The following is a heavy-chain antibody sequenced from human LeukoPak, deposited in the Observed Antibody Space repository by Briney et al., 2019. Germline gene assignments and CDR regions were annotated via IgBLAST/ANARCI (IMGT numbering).Heavy chain of an antibody. D-gene: IGHD1-26*01. CDR2: ISSSSSTI. CDR1: GFTFSSYS. J-gene: IGHJ3*02. V-gene: IGHV3-48*04. Sequence: GGSLRLSCAASGFTFSSYSMNWVRQAPGKGLEWVSYISSSSSTIYYADSVKGRFTISRDNAKNSLYLQMNSLRAEDTAVYYCARDYIVGATAAFDIWGQGTMVTVSS. CDR3: ARDYIVGATAAFDI.